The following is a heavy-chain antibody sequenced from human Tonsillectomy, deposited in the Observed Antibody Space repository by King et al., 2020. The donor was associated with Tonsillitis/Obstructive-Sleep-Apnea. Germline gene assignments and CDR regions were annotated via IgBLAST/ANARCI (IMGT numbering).Heavy chain of an antibody. Sequence: VQLQQWGAGLLKPSETLSLSCAVYGGSFSGHFWGWIRQPPGKGLEWIGEIIHTGSTNYNPSLKSRVTISVDTSKSQFSLKLNSVTAADTAVYYCARVGGSGYHFVYWGQGTLVIVSS. V-gene: IGHV4-34*12. CDR1: GGSFSGHF. J-gene: IGHJ4*02. CDR3: ARVGGSGYHFVY. D-gene: IGHD5-12*01. CDR2: IIHTGST.